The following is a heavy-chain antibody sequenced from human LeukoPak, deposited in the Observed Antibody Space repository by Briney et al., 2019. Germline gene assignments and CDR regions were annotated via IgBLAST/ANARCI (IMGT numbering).Heavy chain of an antibody. V-gene: IGHV4-34*01. J-gene: IGHJ4*02. CDR2: INRSGST. CDR3: ARRLAVAAGIDY. CDR1: GGSFSGYY. Sequence: SETLSLTCAVYGGSFSGYYWSWIRQPPGKGLEWIGEINRSGSTNYNPSLKSRVTISVDTSKNQFSLKLSSVTAADTAVYYCARRLAVAAGIDYWGQGTLVTVSS. D-gene: IGHD6-13*01.